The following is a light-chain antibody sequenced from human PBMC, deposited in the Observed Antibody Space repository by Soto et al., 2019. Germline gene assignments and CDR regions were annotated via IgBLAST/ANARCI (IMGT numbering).Light chain of an antibody. V-gene: IGKV3-11*01. CDR1: QSVDKY. Sequence: EIVLTQSPATPSFSPGERATLSCRASQSVDKYLVWYQQKPGQAPRLLIYDASSRATGIPSRFSGSGSGTDFTLTITSLEPEDFAFYYCQQRTNWPLTFGGGTKLEIK. CDR2: DAS. CDR3: QQRTNWPLT. J-gene: IGKJ4*01.